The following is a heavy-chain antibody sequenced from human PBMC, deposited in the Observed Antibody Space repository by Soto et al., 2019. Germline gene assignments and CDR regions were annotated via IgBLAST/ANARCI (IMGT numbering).Heavy chain of an antibody. CDR2: ISGSGGST. CDR1: GFTFSSYA. Sequence: EVQLLESGGGLVQPGGSLRLSCAASGFTFSSYAMSWVRQAPGKGLEWVSAISGSGGSTYYADSVKDRFTISRDNSKNTLYLQMNSLRAEDTAVYYCAKGGSGYDAVDYWGQGTLVTVSS. D-gene: IGHD5-12*01. V-gene: IGHV3-23*01. J-gene: IGHJ4*02. CDR3: AKGGSGYDAVDY.